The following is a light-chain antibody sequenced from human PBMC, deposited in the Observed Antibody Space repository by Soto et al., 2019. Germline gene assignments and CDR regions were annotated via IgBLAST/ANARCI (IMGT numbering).Light chain of an antibody. J-gene: IGKJ3*01. Sequence: DIQMTQSPSSLSASVGDSVTITRQASQDISIYLNWYHQKPGKAPKLLLYDASNLYTGVPSRFSGSGSGTDFSFTITSLEAEDIGTYYCQQYDDLVSFGPGTKVDIK. V-gene: IGKV1-33*01. CDR2: DAS. CDR3: QQYDDLVS. CDR1: QDISIY.